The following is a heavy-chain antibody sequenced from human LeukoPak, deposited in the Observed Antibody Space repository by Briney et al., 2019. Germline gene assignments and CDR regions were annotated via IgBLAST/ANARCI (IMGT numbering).Heavy chain of an antibody. V-gene: IGHV1-18*01. Sequence: ASVKVSCKASGYTFTSYGISWVRQAPGQGLEWMGWISAYNGNTNYAQKLQGRVTVTTDTSTSTAYMELRSLRSDDTAVYYCARDGVVVPAAIPFDYWGQGTLVTVSS. D-gene: IGHD2-2*02. CDR2: ISAYNGNT. CDR3: ARDGVVVPAAIPFDY. CDR1: GYTFTSYG. J-gene: IGHJ4*02.